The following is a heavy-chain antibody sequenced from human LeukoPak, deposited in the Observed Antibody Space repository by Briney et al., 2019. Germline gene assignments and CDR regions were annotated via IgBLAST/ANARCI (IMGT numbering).Heavy chain of an antibody. Sequence: PGGSLRLSCAASGYTFSSHAMSWVRQAPGKGLEWVSAISTSGGSTYYADSVKGRFTISRDNSRNTLYLQMNSLRAEDTAIYYCALRGGQPDPFDYGGQGTLVTVSP. CDR2: ISTSGGST. CDR3: ALRGGQPDPFDY. CDR1: GYTFSSHA. V-gene: IGHV3-23*01. D-gene: IGHD3-10*01. J-gene: IGHJ4*02.